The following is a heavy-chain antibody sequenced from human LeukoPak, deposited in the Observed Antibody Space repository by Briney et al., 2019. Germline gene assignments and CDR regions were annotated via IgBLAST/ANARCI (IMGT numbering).Heavy chain of an antibody. J-gene: IGHJ4*02. CDR3: ARDPVNYYDSSGSGSCDY. CDR1: GFTFSSYW. D-gene: IGHD3-22*01. Sequence: TGGSLRLSCAASGFTFSSYWMHWVRQAPGKGLVWVSRINSDGSSTSYADSVKGRFTISRDNAKNTLYLQMNSLRAEDTAVYYCARDPVNYYDSSGSGSCDYWGQGTLVTVSS. CDR2: INSDGSST. V-gene: IGHV3-74*01.